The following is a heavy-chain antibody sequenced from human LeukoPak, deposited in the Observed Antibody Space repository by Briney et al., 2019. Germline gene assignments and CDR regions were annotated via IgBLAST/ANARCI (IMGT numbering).Heavy chain of an antibody. J-gene: IGHJ4*02. D-gene: IGHD4-17*01. CDR2: IKQDGSEK. CDR1: GFTFSSYW. Sequence: PGGSLRLSCAASGFTFSSYWMSWVRQAPGKGLEWVANIKQDGSEKYYVDSVKGRFTISRDNAKNSLYQQMNSLRAEDTAVYYCARVPYGDSQGYWGQGTLVTVSS. CDR3: ARVPYGDSQGY. V-gene: IGHV3-7*03.